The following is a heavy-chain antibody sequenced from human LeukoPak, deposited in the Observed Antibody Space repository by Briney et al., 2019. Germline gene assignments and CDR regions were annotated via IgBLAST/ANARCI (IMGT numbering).Heavy chain of an antibody. V-gene: IGHV4-34*01. CDR3: ARGSKMVRGARHYNYFDP. CDR2: TNHSGST. D-gene: IGHD3-10*01. Sequence: SETLSLTCAVYGGSFSDYYWNWIRQPPGKGLEWIAETNHSGSTNYNPSLNNRVKSRVTISVDTSKNQFSLNLNSVTAADTAVYYCARGSKMVRGARHYNYFDPWGQGTLVTVSS. CDR1: GGSFSDYY. J-gene: IGHJ5*02.